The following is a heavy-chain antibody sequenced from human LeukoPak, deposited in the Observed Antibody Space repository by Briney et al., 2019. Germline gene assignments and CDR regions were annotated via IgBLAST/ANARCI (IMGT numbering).Heavy chain of an antibody. CDR1: GGSISSGGYY. D-gene: IGHD3-10*01. CDR2: IYYSGST. Sequence: SQTLSLTCTVSGGSISSGGYYWSWIRQHPGKGLEWIGYIYYSGSTYYNPSLKSRVTISVDTSKNQFSLKLSSVTAADTAVYYCARDSMVRGVPLYYFDYWGQGTLVTVSS. CDR3: ARDSMVRGVPLYYFDY. J-gene: IGHJ4*02. V-gene: IGHV4-31*03.